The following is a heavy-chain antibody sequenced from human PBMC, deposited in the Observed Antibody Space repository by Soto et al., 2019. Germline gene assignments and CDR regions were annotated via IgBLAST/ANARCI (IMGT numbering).Heavy chain of an antibody. V-gene: IGHV4-59*01. CDR1: GGSISSYY. J-gene: IGHJ4*02. CDR2: IHYSGIT. Sequence: QVQLQESGPGLVKPSETLSLTCTVSGGSISSYYWSWLRQSPGKRLEWIGYIHYSGITKYNPSLKSRVTISLDTSKNKFSLKLSSVTAADSAVYYCARHPGASFDYWGQGTLVTVSS. CDR3: ARHPGASFDY. D-gene: IGHD7-27*01.